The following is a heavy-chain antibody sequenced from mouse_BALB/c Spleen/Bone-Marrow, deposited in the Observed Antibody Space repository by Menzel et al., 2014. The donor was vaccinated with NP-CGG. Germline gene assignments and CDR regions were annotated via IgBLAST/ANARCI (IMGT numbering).Heavy chain of an antibody. D-gene: IGHD2-14*01. V-gene: IGHV1S56*01. CDR2: IYPGNVNT. CDR1: GYTFXSYY. Sequence: VQLQQSGPELVKPGASARISCKASGYTFXSYYIHWVKQRPGQGLEWIGWIYPGNVNTNYNEKFKGKATLTADKSSSTAYMQLSSLTSEDSAVYFCARGGYDGAWFAYWGQGTLVTVSA. CDR3: ARGGYDGAWFAY. J-gene: IGHJ3*01.